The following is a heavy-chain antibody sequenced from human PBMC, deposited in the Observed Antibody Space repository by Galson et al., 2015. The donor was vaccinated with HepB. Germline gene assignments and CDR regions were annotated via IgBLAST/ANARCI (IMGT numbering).Heavy chain of an antibody. V-gene: IGHV3-23*01. D-gene: IGHD4-17*01. CDR1: GSTFSTYA. CDR3: ASDYGDADARYYGMDV. Sequence: SLRLSCAASGSTFSTYAMTWVRQAPGKGLEWVSSISGSGSSTYYADSVKGRFTISRDSSKNTLYLQLNSLRAEDTAVYYCASDYGDADARYYGMDVWGQGTTVTVSS. CDR2: ISGSGSST. J-gene: IGHJ6*02.